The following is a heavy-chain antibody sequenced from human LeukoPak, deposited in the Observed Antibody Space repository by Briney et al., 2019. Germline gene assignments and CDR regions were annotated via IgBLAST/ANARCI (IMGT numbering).Heavy chain of an antibody. Sequence: SETLSLTCAVYGASFSDYYWNWIRQPPGKGLEWIGQINHSGSTNYNPSLKSRVTISVDTSKNQFSLKLSSVTAADTAVYYCARVLSKLPPGLHWGQGSLVTDS. CDR3: ARVLSKLPPGLH. V-gene: IGHV4-34*01. CDR1: GASFSDYY. D-gene: IGHD2/OR15-2a*01. CDR2: INHSGST. J-gene: IGHJ4*02.